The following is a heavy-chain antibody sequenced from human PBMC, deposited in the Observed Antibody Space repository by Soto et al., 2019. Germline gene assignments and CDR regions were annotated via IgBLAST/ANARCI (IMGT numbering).Heavy chain of an antibody. CDR1: GFTFSSYA. D-gene: IGHD5-18*01. V-gene: IGHV3-30-3*01. Sequence: QVQLVESGGGVVQPGRSLRLSCAASGFTFSSYAMHWVRQAPGKGLEWGAVISYDGSNKYYADSVKGRFTISRDNSKNQLYRHMNSLRAEDTAVYYCARGQGEIQLWLAYYHGMDVWGQGTTVTVSS. CDR3: ARGQGEIQLWLAYYHGMDV. J-gene: IGHJ6*02. CDR2: ISYDGSNK.